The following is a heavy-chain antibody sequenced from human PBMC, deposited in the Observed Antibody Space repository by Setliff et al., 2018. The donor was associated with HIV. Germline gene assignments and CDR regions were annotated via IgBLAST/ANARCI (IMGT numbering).Heavy chain of an antibody. V-gene: IGHV1-2*06. CDR3: ARGRYCSGGSCYGPYYY. D-gene: IGHD2-15*01. CDR2: INPNSGGT. J-gene: IGHJ4*02. Sequence: ASVKVSCKASGYSFTNYAMHWVRQAPGQGLEWMGRINPNSGGTNYAQKFQGRVTMTRDTSISTAYMELSRLRSDDTAVYYCARGRYCSGGSCYGPYYYWGQGTLVTVSS. CDR1: GYSFTNYA.